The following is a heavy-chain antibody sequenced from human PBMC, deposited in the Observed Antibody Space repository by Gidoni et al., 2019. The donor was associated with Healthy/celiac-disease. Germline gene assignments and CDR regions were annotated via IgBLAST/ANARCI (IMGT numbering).Heavy chain of an antibody. CDR1: GGSFIGYY. Sequence: QVQLQQWGAGLLTPSETLSLTCAVYGGSFIGYYWSWIRQPPGKGLEWIGEIDHSGSTNYNPSLKSRVTISVDTSKTQFSLKLSSVTAADTAVYYCARAIAARHGHYYFDYWGQGTLVTVSS. CDR3: ARAIAARHGHYYFDY. J-gene: IGHJ4*02. V-gene: IGHV4-34*01. D-gene: IGHD6-6*01. CDR2: IDHSGST.